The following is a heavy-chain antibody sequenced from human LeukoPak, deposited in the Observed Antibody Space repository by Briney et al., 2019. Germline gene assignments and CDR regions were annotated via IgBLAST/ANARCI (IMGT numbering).Heavy chain of an antibody. CDR2: MNPNSGNT. CDR1: GYTFTSYD. Sequence: ASVKVSCKASGYTFTSYDINWVRQATGQGLEWMGWMNPNSGNTGYAQKFQGRVTMTRNTSISTAYMELSSLRSEDTAVYYCARDVGATTTSGNWFDPWGQGTLVTVSS. D-gene: IGHD1-26*01. CDR3: ARDVGATTTSGNWFDP. J-gene: IGHJ5*02. V-gene: IGHV1-8*01.